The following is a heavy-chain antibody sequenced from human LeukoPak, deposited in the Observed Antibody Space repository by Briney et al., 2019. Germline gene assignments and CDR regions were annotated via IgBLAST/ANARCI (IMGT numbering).Heavy chain of an antibody. CDR1: GYTFISYD. D-gene: IGHD2-15*01. V-gene: IGHV1-8*01. Sequence: ASVNVSCKASGYTFISYDINWVRQATGQGLEWMGWMNPNSGNTGYAQKFQGRVTMTRNTSISTAYMELSSLTSEDTAVYYCARGGGSWNWFDPWGQGTLVTASS. CDR2: MNPNSGNT. CDR3: ARGGGSWNWFDP. J-gene: IGHJ5*02.